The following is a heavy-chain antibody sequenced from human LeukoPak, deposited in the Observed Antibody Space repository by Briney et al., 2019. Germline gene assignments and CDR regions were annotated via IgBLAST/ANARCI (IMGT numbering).Heavy chain of an antibody. Sequence: SETLSLTCAVYGGSFSGYYWSWIRQPPGKGLEWIGEINHSGSTNYNPSLKSRVTISVDTSKNQFSLKLSSVTAADTAVYYCARRATYYDFWSGLLRFDPWGQGTLVTVSS. CDR3: ARRATYYDFWSGLLRFDP. J-gene: IGHJ5*02. CDR2: INHSGST. V-gene: IGHV4-34*01. D-gene: IGHD3-3*01. CDR1: GGSFSGYY.